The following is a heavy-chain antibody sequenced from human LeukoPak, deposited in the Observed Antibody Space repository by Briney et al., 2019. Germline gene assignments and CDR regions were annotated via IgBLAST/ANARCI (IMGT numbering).Heavy chain of an antibody. D-gene: IGHD2-2*02. V-gene: IGHV3-30*04. CDR1: GCTFSSYA. J-gene: IGHJ4*02. Sequence: PSGRSLRLSCATSGCTFSSYAFHWVRQAPGKGLEWVATMSFDVNNKYYADSVRGRFTISRDNSKNTLYLQMNSLRAEDTAVYSCARGYCTSSSCYNDYWGQGTLVTVSS. CDR2: MSFDVNNK. CDR3: ARGYCTSSSCYNDY.